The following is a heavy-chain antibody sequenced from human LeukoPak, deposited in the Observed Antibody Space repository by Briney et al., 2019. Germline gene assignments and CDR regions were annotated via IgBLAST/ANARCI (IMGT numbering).Heavy chain of an antibody. CDR2: ISGSGGST. CDR1: GFTFDNYA. D-gene: IGHD3-10*01. V-gene: IGHV3-23*01. Sequence: GGSLRLSCAASGFTFDNYALSWVRQAPGKGLGLEWVSSISGSGGSTHYGDSVKSRFTISRDNSKNTLYLQMNSLRTGDTAVYYCARGGAITMIRGVPGYWGQGTLVTVSS. CDR3: ARGGAITMIRGVPGY. J-gene: IGHJ4*02.